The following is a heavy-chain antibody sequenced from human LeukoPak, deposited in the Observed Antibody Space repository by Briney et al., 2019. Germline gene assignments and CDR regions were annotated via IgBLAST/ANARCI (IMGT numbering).Heavy chain of an antibody. D-gene: IGHD6-19*01. CDR1: GYYFVTYP. CDR3: ARVGIAVAGDN. Sequence: ASVKVSCKASGYYFVTYPINWVRQAPGQGLEWMGWINTDTGNPTYAQGFTGRFVFSSDTSVSTAYLQISSLKAEDSAVYYCARVGIAVAGDNWGQGTLVTVSS. V-gene: IGHV7-4-1*02. CDR2: INTDTGNP. J-gene: IGHJ4*02.